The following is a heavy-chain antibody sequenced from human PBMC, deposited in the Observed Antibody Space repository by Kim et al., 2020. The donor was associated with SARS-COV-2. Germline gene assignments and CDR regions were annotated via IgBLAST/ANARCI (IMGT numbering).Heavy chain of an antibody. D-gene: IGHD2-15*01. CDR1: GFTFSSYA. Sequence: GGSLRLSCAASGFTFSSYAMSWVRQAPGKGLEWVSAISGSGGSTYYADSVKGRFTISRDNSKNTLYLQMNSLRAEDTAVYYCAKRGSGIVVVVAAGGMDVCGQGTTVTVSS. V-gene: IGHV3-23*01. CDR2: ISGSGGST. J-gene: IGHJ6*02. CDR3: AKRGSGIVVVVAAGGMDV.